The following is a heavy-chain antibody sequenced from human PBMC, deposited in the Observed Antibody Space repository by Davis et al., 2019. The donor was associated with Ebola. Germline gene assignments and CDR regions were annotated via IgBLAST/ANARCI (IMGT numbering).Heavy chain of an antibody. Sequence: GESLKISCAASGFTFSSYWMSWVRQAPGKGLEWVANIKQDGSEKYYVDSVKGRFTISRDNAKNSLYLQMNSLRAEDTALYYCAKDNFLDRQSRYGFGRVYYYYGMDVWGQGTTVTVSS. CDR1: GFTFSSYW. V-gene: IGHV3-7*03. D-gene: IGHD3/OR15-3a*01. J-gene: IGHJ6*02. CDR3: AKDNFLDRQSRYGFGRVYYYYGMDV. CDR2: IKQDGSEK.